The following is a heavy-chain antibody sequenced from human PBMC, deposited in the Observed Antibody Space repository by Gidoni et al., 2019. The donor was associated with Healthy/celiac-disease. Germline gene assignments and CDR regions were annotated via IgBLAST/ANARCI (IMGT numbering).Heavy chain of an antibody. CDR1: GGSISSSSYY. J-gene: IGHJ5*02. V-gene: IGHV4-39*01. CDR3: ATMVRGVIIRGSWFDP. Sequence: QLQLQESGPGLVKPSETLSLTCTVSGGSISSSSYYWGWIHQPPGKGLEWIGSIYYSGSTYYNPSLKSRVTISVDTSKNQFSLKLSSVTAADTAVYYCATMVRGVIIRGSWFDPWGQGTLVTVSS. CDR2: IYYSGST. D-gene: IGHD3-10*01.